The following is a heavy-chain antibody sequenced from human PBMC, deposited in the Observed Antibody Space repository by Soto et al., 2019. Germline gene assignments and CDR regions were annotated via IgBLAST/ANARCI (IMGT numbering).Heavy chain of an antibody. CDR3: ARDKCSGGSCHGMDV. Sequence: QVQLVQSGAAVKKPGSSVKVSCKASGGTFSSYAISWVRQAPGQGLEWMGGIIPIFGTANYAQKFQGRVTITADESTSTAYMVLSRLRSEDTAVYYCARDKCSGGSCHGMDVWGQGTTFTVSS. CDR1: GGTFSSYA. V-gene: IGHV1-69*12. D-gene: IGHD2-15*01. J-gene: IGHJ6*02. CDR2: IIPIFGTA.